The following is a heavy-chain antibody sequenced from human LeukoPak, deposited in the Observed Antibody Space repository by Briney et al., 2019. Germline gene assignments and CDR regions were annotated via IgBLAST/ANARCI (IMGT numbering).Heavy chain of an antibody. D-gene: IGHD5-24*01. CDR3: VPARWLQLPSC. CDR1: GFTFSSYW. J-gene: IGHJ4*02. V-gene: IGHV3-7*01. CDR2: ILQDASDT. Sequence: GGSLRLSCAASGFTFSSYWMSWVRQAPGKGLKWVASILQDASDTYYVDSVKGRFTISRDSAKNSVYLQMNYLRAEDSAVYYCVPARWLQLPSCWGQGTLVTVSS.